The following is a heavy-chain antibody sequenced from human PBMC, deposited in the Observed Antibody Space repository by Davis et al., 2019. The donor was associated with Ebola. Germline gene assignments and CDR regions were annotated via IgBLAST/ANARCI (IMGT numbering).Heavy chain of an antibody. D-gene: IGHD5-24*01. Sequence: GESLKISCAASGFTFSSYAMSWVRQAPGKGLEWVSAISGSGGSTYYADSVKGRFTISRDNSKNTLYLQMNSLRAEDTAVYYCAKKPRDGYGGNYYYYYMDVWGKGTTVTVSS. J-gene: IGHJ6*03. CDR1: GFTFSSYA. CDR2: ISGSGGST. CDR3: AKKPRDGYGGNYYYYYMDV. V-gene: IGHV3-23*01.